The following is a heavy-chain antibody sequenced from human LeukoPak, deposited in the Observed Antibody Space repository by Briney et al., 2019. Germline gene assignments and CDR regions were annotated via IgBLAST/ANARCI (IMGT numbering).Heavy chain of an antibody. V-gene: IGHV3-23*01. Sequence: GGSLRLSCAASGFAFSSYAMSWVRQAPGKGLEWVSAISGSGGSTYYADSVKGRFTISRDNSKNTLYLQMNSLRAEDTAVYYCAGGAGDRSHFDYWGQGTLVTVSS. CDR2: ISGSGGST. CDR1: GFAFSSYA. J-gene: IGHJ4*02. D-gene: IGHD7-27*01. CDR3: AGGAGDRSHFDY.